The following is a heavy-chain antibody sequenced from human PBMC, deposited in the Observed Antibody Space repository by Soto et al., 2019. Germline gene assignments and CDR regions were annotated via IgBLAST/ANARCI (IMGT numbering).Heavy chain of an antibody. J-gene: IGHJ4*02. CDR3: ARGDSSGYYSGPYFDY. Sequence: SETLSLTCTVSGGSISSGGYYWSWIRQHPGKGLEWIGYIYYSGSTYYNPSLKSRVTISVDTSKNQFSLKLSSVTAADTAVYYCARGDSSGYYSGPYFDYWGQGTLVTVSS. CDR2: IYYSGST. CDR1: GGSISSGGYY. V-gene: IGHV4-31*03. D-gene: IGHD3-22*01.